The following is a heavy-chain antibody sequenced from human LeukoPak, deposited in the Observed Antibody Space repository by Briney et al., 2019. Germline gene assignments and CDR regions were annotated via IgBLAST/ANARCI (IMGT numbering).Heavy chain of an antibody. CDR1: GGSFSGYY. V-gene: IGHV4-34*01. D-gene: IGHD6-13*01. CDR3: ARDGTSRVAAAGIVY. Sequence: SETLSLTCAVYGGSFSGYYWSWIRQPPGKGLEWIGEINHSGTTNYNPSLKSRVTISVDTSKNQFSLKLSSVTAADTAVYYCARDGTSRVAAAGIVYWGQGTLVTVSS. CDR2: INHSGTT. J-gene: IGHJ4*02.